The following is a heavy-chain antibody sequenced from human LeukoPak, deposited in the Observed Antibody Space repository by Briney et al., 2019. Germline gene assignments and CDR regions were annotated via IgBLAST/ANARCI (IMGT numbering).Heavy chain of an antibody. V-gene: IGHV3-74*01. CDR2: INSDGSST. Sequence: GGSLRLSCAASGFTFSSYWMHWVRQAPGKGLVWVSRINSDGSSTSYADSVKGRFTISRDNAKNTLYLQMNSLRAEDTAVYYCAREGSYDILTGYYWDDAFDIWGQGTMVTVSS. D-gene: IGHD3-9*01. CDR1: GFTFSSYW. J-gene: IGHJ3*02. CDR3: AREGSYDILTGYYWDDAFDI.